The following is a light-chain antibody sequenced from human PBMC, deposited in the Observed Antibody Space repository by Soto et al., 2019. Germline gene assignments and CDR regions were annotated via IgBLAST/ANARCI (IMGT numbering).Light chain of an antibody. CDR2: EVS. Sequence: QSVLTQPPSASGSPGQSVTISCTGTSSDVGGYNYVSWYQQHPGKAPKLMIYEVSKRPSGVPDRFSGSKSGNTASLTVSGLQAEDEADYYCISYAGSNLLYVFRTGTKLTVL. CDR3: ISYAGSNLLYV. CDR1: SSDVGGYNY. V-gene: IGLV2-8*01. J-gene: IGLJ1*01.